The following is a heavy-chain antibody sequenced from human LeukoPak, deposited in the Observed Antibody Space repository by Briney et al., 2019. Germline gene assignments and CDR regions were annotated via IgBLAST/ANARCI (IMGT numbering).Heavy chain of an antibody. CDR2: ISSRSSYI. CDR3: ARVPYCTNGVCPYYFDY. CDR1: GFTFSRYW. D-gene: IGHD2-8*01. Sequence: GGSLRLSCAASGFTFSRYWMHWVRQAPGKGLEWVSSISSRSSYIYYADSVKGRFTISRDNAENSLYLQMNSLRAEDTAVYYCARVPYCTNGVCPYYFDYWGQGTLVTVSS. V-gene: IGHV3-21*01. J-gene: IGHJ4*02.